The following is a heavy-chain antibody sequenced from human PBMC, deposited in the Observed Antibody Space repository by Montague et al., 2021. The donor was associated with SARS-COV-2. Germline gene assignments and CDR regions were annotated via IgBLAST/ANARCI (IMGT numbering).Heavy chain of an antibody. V-gene: IGHV4-34*01. CDR1: GGSFSGYY. CDR3: ARVRYYGSGTSLGMDV. D-gene: IGHD3-10*01. CDR2: INHSGST. Sequence: SETLSLTCAVYGGSFSGYYWSWIRQPPGKGLEWIGEINHSGSTNYNPSLKSRVTLSVDTSKNQFSLKLSSVTAAGTAVYYCARVRYYGSGTSLGMDVWGQGTTVTVSS. J-gene: IGHJ6*02.